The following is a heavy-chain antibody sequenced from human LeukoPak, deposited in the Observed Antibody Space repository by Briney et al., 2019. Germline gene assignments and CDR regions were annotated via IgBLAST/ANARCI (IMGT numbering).Heavy chain of an antibody. CDR1: RFAFSTYW. CDR3: TRDRSGQD. D-gene: IGHD1-1*01. V-gene: IGHV3-7*05. J-gene: IGHJ4*02. CDR2: IKQDGSEK. Sequence: PGGSLRLSCAASRFAFSTYWMSWVRQAPGKGLQWVANIKQDGSEKYYVDSVKGRFTISRDNAKNSLYLQMNSLRAEDTAVYYCTRDRSGQDWGQGTLVTVSS.